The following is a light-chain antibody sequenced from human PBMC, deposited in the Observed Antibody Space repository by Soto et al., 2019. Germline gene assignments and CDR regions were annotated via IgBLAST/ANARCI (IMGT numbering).Light chain of an antibody. CDR3: QQYNNWPLT. CDR1: QSVSSN. J-gene: IGKJ1*01. V-gene: IGKV3-15*01. Sequence: EIVMTRSPSPLSVSXXXXXXXSXRASQSVSSNLAWYQQKPGQAPRLLIYGASTRATGIPARFSGSGSGTEFTLIISSLQSEDFAVYYCQQYNNWPLTFGQGTKVDIK. CDR2: GAS.